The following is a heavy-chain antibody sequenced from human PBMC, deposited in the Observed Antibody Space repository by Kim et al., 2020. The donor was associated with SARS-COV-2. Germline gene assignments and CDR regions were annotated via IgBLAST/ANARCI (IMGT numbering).Heavy chain of an antibody. CDR3: ARSAVAVPWIDY. D-gene: IGHD6-19*01. J-gene: IGHJ4*02. Sequence: NYSPSHKRRVTISVDTSKNLFSLKLSTVAAADTAVYYCARSAVAVPWIDYWGQGTLVTVSS. V-gene: IGHV4-59*01.